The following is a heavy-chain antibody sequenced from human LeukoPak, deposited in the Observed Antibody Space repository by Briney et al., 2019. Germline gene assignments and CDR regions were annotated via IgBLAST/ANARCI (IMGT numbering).Heavy chain of an antibody. D-gene: IGHD6-6*01. CDR2: TYNDGTST. Sequence: GGSLRLSCAVSGFSFSGFWMHWVRQAPGKGLVWVSRTYNDGTSTNYADSAKGRFTISRDNAKNTLYLQMNSLGAEDTAVYYCARQGSSSSGRYFDDWGQGTLVTVSS. J-gene: IGHJ4*02. CDR3: ARQGSSSSGRYFDD. CDR1: GFSFSGFW. V-gene: IGHV3-74*01.